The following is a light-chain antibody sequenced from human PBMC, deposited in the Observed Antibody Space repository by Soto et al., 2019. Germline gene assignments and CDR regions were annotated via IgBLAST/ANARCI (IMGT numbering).Light chain of an antibody. CDR2: GAS. CDR3: QQYSSSPPEFT. Sequence: EIVLTQSPGTLSLSPGERATLSCRASQSVRSSYLAWYQQKPGQAPRLLIFGASYRAAGIPDRFSGSGSGTDFTLTISRLEPEDVAVYDCQQYSSSPPEFTFGPGTKVDIK. CDR1: QSVRSSY. V-gene: IGKV3-20*01. J-gene: IGKJ3*01.